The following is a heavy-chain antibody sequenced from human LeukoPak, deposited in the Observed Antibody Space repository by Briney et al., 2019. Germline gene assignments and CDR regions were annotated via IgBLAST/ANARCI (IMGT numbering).Heavy chain of an antibody. Sequence: PGGSLRLSCVISGLPFNSFWMPWVRQAPGEGLVWVSRINSDGSSSAYADSVEGRFTISRNDAKNVLYLHMNSLRADDTAVYYCAICFSGCDYWGQGTLVTVSS. CDR2: INSDGSSS. CDR1: GLPFNSFW. CDR3: AICFSGCDY. J-gene: IGHJ4*02. D-gene: IGHD2-21*01. V-gene: IGHV3-74*01.